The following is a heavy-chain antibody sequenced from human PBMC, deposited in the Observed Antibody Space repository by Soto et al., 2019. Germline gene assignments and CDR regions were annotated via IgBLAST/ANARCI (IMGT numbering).Heavy chain of an antibody. J-gene: IGHJ4*02. CDR2: INHSGST. D-gene: IGHD5-18*01. Sequence: SETLSLTCAVYGGSFSGYYWSWIRQPPGKGLEWIGEINHSGSTNYNPSLKSRVTISVDTSKNQFSLKLSSVTAADTAVYYCARVAFVGSWIPDYWGQGXLVTVSS. V-gene: IGHV4-34*01. CDR3: ARVAFVGSWIPDY. CDR1: GGSFSGYY.